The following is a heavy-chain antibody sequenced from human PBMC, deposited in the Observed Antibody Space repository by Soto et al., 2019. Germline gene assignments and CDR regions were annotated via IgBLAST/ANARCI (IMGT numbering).Heavy chain of an antibody. CDR1: GGSISGDH. D-gene: IGHD3-22*01. CDR3: ASRFYDSRGYSEAFDI. J-gene: IGHJ3*02. CDR2: VSSSGST. V-gene: IGHV4-59*01. Sequence: SETLSLTCTVSGGSISGDHWNWIRQPPGKGLEWIAYVSSSGSTKYNPSLKSRVTISIDTNKNQFSLRLSSVTAADTAEYYCASRFYDSRGYSEAFDIWGQGTKVTVSS.